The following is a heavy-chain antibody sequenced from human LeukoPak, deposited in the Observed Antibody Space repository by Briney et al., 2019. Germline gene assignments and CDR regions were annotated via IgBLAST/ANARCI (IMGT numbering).Heavy chain of an antibody. J-gene: IGHJ4*02. CDR3: ATSTDYYDSSGYLRALDY. Sequence: ASVKVSCKGSGYTLSNHAFSWVRQAPGQGLEWMGWISADNGNTNHAQKFQGRVSLTTDTSTSTAYMELRSLRSDDTAVYYCATSTDYYDSSGYLRALDYWGQGTLVTVSS. CDR1: GYTLSNHA. D-gene: IGHD3-22*01. V-gene: IGHV1-18*04. CDR2: ISADNGNT.